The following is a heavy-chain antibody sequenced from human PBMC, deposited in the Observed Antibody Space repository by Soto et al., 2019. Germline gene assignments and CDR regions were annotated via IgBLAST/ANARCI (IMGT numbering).Heavy chain of an antibody. CDR3: AKGLTSDIVVVPAAMPPFDY. J-gene: IGHJ4*02. V-gene: IGHV3-9*01. Sequence: GGSLRLSCAASGFTFDDYAMHWVRQAPGKGLEWVSGISWNSGSIGYADSVKGRFTISRDNAKNSLYLQMNSLRAEDTALYYCAKGLTSDIVVVPAAMPPFDYWGQGTLVTVSS. CDR2: ISWNSGSI. CDR1: GFTFDDYA. D-gene: IGHD2-2*01.